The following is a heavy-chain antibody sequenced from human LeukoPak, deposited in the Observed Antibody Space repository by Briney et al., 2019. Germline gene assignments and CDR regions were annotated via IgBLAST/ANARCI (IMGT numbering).Heavy chain of an antibody. D-gene: IGHD3-10*01. CDR2: ISGYNVNT. CDR1: GYTFTTYV. V-gene: IGHV1-18*01. CDR3: ARASSNYYGSGPA. J-gene: IGHJ5*02. Sequence: GASVKVSCKASGYTFTTYVISWVRQAPGQGLEWMGWISGYNVNTNYSQKFQGRVTMTRDTSISTAYMELRLTSDDTAIYYCARASSNYYGSGPAWGQGTLVTVSS.